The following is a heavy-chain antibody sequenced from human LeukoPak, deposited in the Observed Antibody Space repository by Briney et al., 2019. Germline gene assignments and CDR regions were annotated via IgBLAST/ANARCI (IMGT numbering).Heavy chain of an antibody. CDR3: ARGGGNYDILTGYYPFDY. CDR1: GYTFTSYD. Sequence: GASVKVSCKASGYTFTSYDINWVRQATGQGLEWMGWMTPNSGNTGYAQKFQGRVTMTRNTSISTAYMELSRLRSDDTAVYYCARGGGNYDILTGYYPFDYWGQGTLVTVSS. D-gene: IGHD3-9*01. V-gene: IGHV1-8*01. CDR2: MTPNSGNT. J-gene: IGHJ4*02.